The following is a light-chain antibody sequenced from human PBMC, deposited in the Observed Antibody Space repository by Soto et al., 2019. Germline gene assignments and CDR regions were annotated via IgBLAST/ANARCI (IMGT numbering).Light chain of an antibody. Sequence: DIVMTQSPDSLAVSLGERATINCKSSQSVLYRSDNNNYLAWYQQKPGQPPMVLIYWASTRESGVPDRFSGSGSGTDFTLSISSLQAEDVAVYYCQQYYSTPFTFGPGTKVDIK. J-gene: IGKJ3*01. CDR3: QQYYSTPFT. CDR2: WAS. CDR1: QSVLYRSDNNNY. V-gene: IGKV4-1*01.